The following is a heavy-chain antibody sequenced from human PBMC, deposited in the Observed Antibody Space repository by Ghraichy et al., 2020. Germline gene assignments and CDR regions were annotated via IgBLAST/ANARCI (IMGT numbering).Heavy chain of an antibody. J-gene: IGHJ6*02. D-gene: IGHD1-26*01. CDR1: GFTVYSTY. CDR3: ARAFIGRTYYGHYNGMDV. Sequence: GGSLRLSCTASGFTVYSTYMSWVRQTPGRGLEFVSMIYTGGSSYYADSVKGRFTISRDNSKNTVYLQMNSLRPEDTAVYYCARAFIGRTYYGHYNGMDVWGQATTVTVSS. CDR2: IYTGGSS. V-gene: IGHV3-53*05.